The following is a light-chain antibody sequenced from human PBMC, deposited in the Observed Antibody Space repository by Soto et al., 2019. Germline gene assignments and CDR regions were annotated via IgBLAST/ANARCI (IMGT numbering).Light chain of an antibody. V-gene: IGLV1-40*01. CDR1: SSNIGSTYD. CDR3: QSYDDSLSVHYV. CDR2: GNT. Sequence: QSALTQPPSVSGAPGQRVTISCTGSSSNIGSTYDVQWYQQLPGTAPKLLIHGNTDRPSGVPDRFSGSKSGTSASLAITGLQAYDEADYYCQSYDDSLSVHYVFGTGTKVTVL. J-gene: IGLJ1*01.